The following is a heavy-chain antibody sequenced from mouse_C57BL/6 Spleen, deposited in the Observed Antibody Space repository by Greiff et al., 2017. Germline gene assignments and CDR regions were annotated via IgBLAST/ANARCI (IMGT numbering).Heavy chain of an antibody. V-gene: IGHV1-9*01. Sequence: QVQLQQSGAELMKPGASVKLSCKATGYTFTGYWIEWVKQRPGHGLEWIGEIFPGCGNTNYTEKFKGKTTFTADTSSTTAYMQLSSLTTEDSAICDRARHSAGYGYWGQGTTLTVSS. CDR2: IFPGCGNT. D-gene: IGHD3-2*02. CDR3: ARHSAGYGY. CDR1: GYTFTGYW. J-gene: IGHJ2*01.